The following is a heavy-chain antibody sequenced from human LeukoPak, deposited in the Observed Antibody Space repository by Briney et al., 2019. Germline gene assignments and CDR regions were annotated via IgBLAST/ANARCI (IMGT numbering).Heavy chain of an antibody. J-gene: IGHJ6*03. CDR1: GGTFSSYA. Sequence: SVKVSCKASGGTFSSYAISWVRQAPGQGLEWMGGIIPIFGTANYAQKFQGRVTITADESTSTAYMELSSLRSEDTAVYYCARGPGSGSYPYYYYMDVWGKGTTVTISS. CDR2: IIPIFGTA. CDR3: ARGPGSGSYPYYYYMDV. V-gene: IGHV1-69*13. D-gene: IGHD3-10*01.